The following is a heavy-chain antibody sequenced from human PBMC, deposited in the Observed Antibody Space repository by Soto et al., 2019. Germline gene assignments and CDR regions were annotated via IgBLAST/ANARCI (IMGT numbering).Heavy chain of an antibody. D-gene: IGHD4-17*01. CDR1: GGTFSSYA. V-gene: IGHV1-69*13. CDR3: ATPWAANRYGDTSVTLDY. J-gene: IGHJ4*02. CDR2: IIPIFGTA. Sequence: SVKVSCKASGGTFSSYAISWVRQAPGQGLEWMGGIIPIFGTANYAQKFQGRVTITADESTSTAYMELSSLRSEDTAVYYCATPWAANRYGDTSVTLDYWGQGTLVTVSS.